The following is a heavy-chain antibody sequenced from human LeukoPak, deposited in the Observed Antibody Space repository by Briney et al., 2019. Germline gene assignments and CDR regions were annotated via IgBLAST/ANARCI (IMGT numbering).Heavy chain of an antibody. J-gene: IGHJ6*03. V-gene: IGHV1-2*02. CDR3: ARGACGGSCYYYFYYYMDV. CDR2: MNVKTGAT. D-gene: IGHD2-15*01. CDR1: GYTFTDYY. Sequence: ASVKVSCKASGYTFTDYYIHWVRQAPGHGLEWLGWMNVKTGATSCAQRFPGRFTMTRDTSIGTASMEFSSLTSDDTAVYHCARGACGGSCYYYFYYYMDVWGKGTTVTVSS.